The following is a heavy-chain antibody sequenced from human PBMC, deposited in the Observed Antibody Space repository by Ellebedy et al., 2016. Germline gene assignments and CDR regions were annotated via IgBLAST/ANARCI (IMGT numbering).Heavy chain of an antibody. Sequence: ASVKVSXXASGYTFTSSGITWVRQAPGQGLEWMGWISTSNGDTNYAQKLRGRVTMTTDPSTSTAYMELRSLRSDDTAVYYCARGNHYYDSSGYHDWGQGTLVTVSS. D-gene: IGHD3-22*01. J-gene: IGHJ4*02. CDR3: ARGNHYYDSSGYHD. CDR1: GYTFTSSG. CDR2: ISTSNGDT. V-gene: IGHV1-18*01.